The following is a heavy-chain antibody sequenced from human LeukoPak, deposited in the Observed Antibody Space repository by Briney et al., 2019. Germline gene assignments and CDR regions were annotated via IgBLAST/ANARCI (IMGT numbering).Heavy chain of an antibody. J-gene: IGHJ4*02. CDR1: GGSISSSSYS. D-gene: IGHD5-12*01. V-gene: IGHV4-39*01. CDR2: IYYSGST. Sequence: SETLSLTCTVSGGSISSSSYSWGWLRQPPGKGLEWIVSIYYSGSTYYNPSLKSRVTTSVDTSKNQFSLKLSSVTAADTAVYYCARINANSGYDPTGDYGGQGTLVTVSS. CDR3: ARINANSGYDPTGDY.